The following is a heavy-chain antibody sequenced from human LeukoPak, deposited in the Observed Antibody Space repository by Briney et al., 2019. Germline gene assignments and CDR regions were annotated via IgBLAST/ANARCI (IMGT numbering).Heavy chain of an antibody. CDR3: ARGSGDYDSSGYYSGYYFDY. Sequence: TPSETLSLTCTVSGGSISSYYWSWIRQPPGKGLEWIGYIYYSGSTNYNPSLKSRVTISVDTSKNQFSLKLSSVTAADTAVYYCARGSGDYDSSGYYSGYYFDYWGQGTLVTVSS. V-gene: IGHV4-59*01. CDR1: GGSISSYY. J-gene: IGHJ4*02. D-gene: IGHD3-22*01. CDR2: IYYSGST.